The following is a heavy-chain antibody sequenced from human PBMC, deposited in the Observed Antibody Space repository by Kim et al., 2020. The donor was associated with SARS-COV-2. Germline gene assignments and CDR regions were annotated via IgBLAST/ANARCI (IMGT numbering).Heavy chain of an antibody. Sequence: SETLSLTCTVLGDSLRHNYWSWIRKPPGKGLEWIGYIYFSGRTFYNPSLNSRVTMSVDLPRNQFSLRLTSVTAADTAVYFCARETPADGTSESWGQGTTVTVSS. V-gene: IGHV4-59*01. CDR2: IYFSGRT. J-gene: IGHJ3*01. CDR3: ARETPADGTSES. CDR1: GDSLRHNY. D-gene: IGHD6-13*01.